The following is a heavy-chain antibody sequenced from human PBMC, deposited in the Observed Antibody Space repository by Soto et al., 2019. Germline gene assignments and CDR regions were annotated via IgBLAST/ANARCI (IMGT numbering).Heavy chain of an antibody. V-gene: IGHV1-2*02. CDR2: INPNSGGT. CDR3: ARENSGIAAAGPPAGWFDP. Sequence: AASVKVSCKASGYTFTGYYMHWVRQAPGQGLEWMGWINPNSGGTNYAQKFQGRVTMTRDTSISTAYMELSRLRSDDTAVYYCARENSGIAAAGPPAGWFDPWGQGTLVTVSS. CDR1: GYTFTGYY. J-gene: IGHJ5*02. D-gene: IGHD6-13*01.